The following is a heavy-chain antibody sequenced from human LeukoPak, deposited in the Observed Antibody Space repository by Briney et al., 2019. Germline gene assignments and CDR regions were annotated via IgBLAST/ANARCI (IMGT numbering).Heavy chain of an antibody. CDR2: INPSGGST. V-gene: IGHV1-46*01. CDR3: ARVNPLYFQGWTYDAFGI. CDR1: GYTFTSYY. D-gene: IGHD2-8*01. Sequence: ASVKVSCKASGYTFTSYYMHWVRQAPGQGLEWMGIINPSGGSTSYAQKFQGRVTMTRDTSTSTVYMELSSLRSEDTAVYYCARVNPLYFQGWTYDAFGIWGQGTMVTVSS. J-gene: IGHJ3*02.